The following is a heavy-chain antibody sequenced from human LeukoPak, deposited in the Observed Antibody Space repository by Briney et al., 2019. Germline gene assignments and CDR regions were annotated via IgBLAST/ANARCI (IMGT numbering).Heavy chain of an antibody. J-gene: IGHJ4*02. CDR1: GYTFTSYY. CDR3: ARRAPSSSIPSYFDY. Sequence: ASVKVSCKASGYTFTSYYMHWVRQAPGQGLEWMGIINPSGGSTSYAQKFQGRVTMTRDTSTSTVYMELSSLRSEDTAVDYCARRAPSSSIPSYFDYWGQGTLVTVSS. D-gene: IGHD6-13*01. V-gene: IGHV1-46*01. CDR2: INPSGGST.